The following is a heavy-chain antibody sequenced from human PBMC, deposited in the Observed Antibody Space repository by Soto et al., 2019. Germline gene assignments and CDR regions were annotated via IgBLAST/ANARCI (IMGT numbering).Heavy chain of an antibody. CDR2: IIPIFGIA. V-gene: IGHV1-69*08. Sequence: QVQLVQSGAEVKKPWSSVKVSCKASGGAFSRYSITWVRQAPGHGLEWIGRIIPIFGIASYAQKFQGRVTITADESTSTAFMELSSLRSDDTAVYYSAREDRDRETGLVPSAIDGMDVWGQGTTVTVSS. CDR1: GGAFSRYS. CDR3: AREDRDRETGLVPSAIDGMDV. J-gene: IGHJ6*02. D-gene: IGHD2-2*01.